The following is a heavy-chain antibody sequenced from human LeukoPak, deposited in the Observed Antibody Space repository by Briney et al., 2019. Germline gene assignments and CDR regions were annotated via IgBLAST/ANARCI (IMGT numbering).Heavy chain of an antibody. CDR3: ARDSDSSGYHDY. D-gene: IGHD3-22*01. Sequence: PSETLSLTCTVSGGSISSYYWSWIRQHPGKGLEWIGYIYYSGSTYYNPSLKSRVTISVDTSKNQFSLKLSSVTAADTAVYYCARDSDSSGYHDYWGQGTLVTVSS. V-gene: IGHV4-59*06. CDR1: GGSISSYY. J-gene: IGHJ4*02. CDR2: IYYSGST.